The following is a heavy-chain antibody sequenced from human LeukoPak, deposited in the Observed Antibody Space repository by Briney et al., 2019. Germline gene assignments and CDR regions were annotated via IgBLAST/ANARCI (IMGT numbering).Heavy chain of an antibody. V-gene: IGHV1-8*01. CDR3: ARGGHLRYGDTQNWFDP. D-gene: IGHD4-17*01. CDR2: MNPNSGNT. J-gene: IGHJ5*02. CDR1: GYTFTSYD. Sequence: ASVKVSCKASGYTFTSYDINWVRQATGQGLEWMGWMNPNSGNTGYAQKFQGRVTMTRDTSTTTVYMELSSLRSEDTAVYYCARGGHLRYGDTQNWFDPWGQGTLVTVSS.